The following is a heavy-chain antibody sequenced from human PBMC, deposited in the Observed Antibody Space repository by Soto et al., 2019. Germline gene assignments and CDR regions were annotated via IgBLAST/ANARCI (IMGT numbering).Heavy chain of an antibody. Sequence: GGSLRLSCAASGFTFSDYYMSWIRQAPGKGLEWVSYISSSGSTIYYADSVKGRFTISRDNAKNSLYLQMNSLRAEDTAVYYCAGLTMVRGVTTYYYYGMDVWGQGTTVTVSS. V-gene: IGHV3-11*01. J-gene: IGHJ6*02. CDR1: GFTFSDYY. CDR2: ISSSGSTI. CDR3: AGLTMVRGVTTYYYYGMDV. D-gene: IGHD3-10*01.